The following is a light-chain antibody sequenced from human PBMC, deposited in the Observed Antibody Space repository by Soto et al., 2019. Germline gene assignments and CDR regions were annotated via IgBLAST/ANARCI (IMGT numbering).Light chain of an antibody. V-gene: IGLV1-44*01. CDR3: AAWDDSLNGRV. Sequence: QAVVTQPPSASGTPGQRVTISCSGSSSNIGTNTVNWYQQFPGTAPKLLIYSNNQRPSGVPDRFSGSKSGTSASLAISGLQSEDEADYYCAAWDDSLNGRVFGGGTKVTVL. CDR1: SSNIGTNT. J-gene: IGLJ3*02. CDR2: SNN.